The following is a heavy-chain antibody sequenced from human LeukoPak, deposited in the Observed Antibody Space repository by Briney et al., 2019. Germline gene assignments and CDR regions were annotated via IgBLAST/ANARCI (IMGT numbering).Heavy chain of an antibody. D-gene: IGHD1-26*01. CDR3: ARGSIVGAKTLGFGAFDI. J-gene: IGHJ3*02. Sequence: ASVKVSCNSSGYTFTSYYMHWVRQPPGQGLEWMGIINPSGGSRSYAQKFQGRVTMTRDTSTSTVYMELSSLRSEDTPVYYCARGSIVGAKTLGFGAFDIWGQGTMVTVSS. CDR2: INPSGGSR. V-gene: IGHV1-46*01. CDR1: GYTFTSYY.